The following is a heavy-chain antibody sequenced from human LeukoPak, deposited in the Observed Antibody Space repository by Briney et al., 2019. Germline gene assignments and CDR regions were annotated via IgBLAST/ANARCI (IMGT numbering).Heavy chain of an antibody. CDR1: GFTFSSYW. J-gene: IGHJ6*03. V-gene: IGHV3-74*01. CDR2: IDSDGSST. Sequence: PGGSLRLSXAASGFTFSSYWMHWVRQAPGKGLVWVSRIDSDGSSTSYADSVKGRFTISRDNAKNTLYLQMNSLRAEDTAVYYCARARGYYYYMDVWGKGTTVTVSS. CDR3: ARARGYYYYMDV.